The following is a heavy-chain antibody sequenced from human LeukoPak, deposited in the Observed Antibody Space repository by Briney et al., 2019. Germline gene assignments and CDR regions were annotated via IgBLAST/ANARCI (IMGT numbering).Heavy chain of an antibody. V-gene: IGHV4-59*08. D-gene: IGHD1-26*01. Sequence: PSETQSLTCTVSGGSISSYYWSWIRQPPGKGLEWIGYIYYSGSTNYNPSLKSRVTISVDTSKNQFSLKLSSVTAADTAVYYCARSGIGGSYGWYYFDYWGQGTLVTVSS. J-gene: IGHJ4*02. CDR3: ARSGIGGSYGWYYFDY. CDR2: IYYSGST. CDR1: GGSISSYY.